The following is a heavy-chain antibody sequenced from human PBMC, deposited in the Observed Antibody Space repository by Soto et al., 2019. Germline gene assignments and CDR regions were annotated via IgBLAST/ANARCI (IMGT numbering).Heavy chain of an antibody. J-gene: IGHJ4*02. CDR1: GGSFNGYY. CDR2: INHTGSA. Sequence: QVQLQQWGAGLLKPSETLSLTCAVYGGSFNGYYWSWIRQSPGKGLEWIGEINHTGSASFNPSLKRRVTISVDTSKNQFSLNLNSVTAADTAVYYCARGTGSSCYYWGRGTLVTVSS. D-gene: IGHD6-13*01. CDR3: ARGTGSSCYY. V-gene: IGHV4-34*01.